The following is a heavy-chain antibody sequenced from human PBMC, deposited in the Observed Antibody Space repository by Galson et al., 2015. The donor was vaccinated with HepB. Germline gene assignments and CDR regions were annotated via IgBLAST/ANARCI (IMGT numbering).Heavy chain of an antibody. Sequence: SVKVSCKASGYTFTSYGISWVRQAPGQGLEWMGWISAYNGNTNYAQKLQGRVTMTTDTSTSTAYMELRSLRSDDTAVYYCARTYCSSTSCVGRGKDYFDYWGQGTLVTVSS. V-gene: IGHV1-18*04. CDR1: GYTFTSYG. CDR2: ISAYNGNT. J-gene: IGHJ4*02. D-gene: IGHD2-2*01. CDR3: ARTYCSSTSCVGRGKDYFDY.